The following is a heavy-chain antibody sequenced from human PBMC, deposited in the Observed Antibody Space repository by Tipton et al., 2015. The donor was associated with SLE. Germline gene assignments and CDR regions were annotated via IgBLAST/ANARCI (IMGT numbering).Heavy chain of an antibody. CDR2: IYDSGTT. CDR3: ASPRARHPNEGFQI. Sequence: GLVKPSETLSLTCSGSGGSISRYFWSWIRQPPGKGLEWIGYIYDSGTTKYNPSLKGRVTISVDMSKNQFSLKLSSLTAADTGVYFCASPRARHPNEGFQIWGQGAKVTVSS. CDR1: GGSISRYF. D-gene: IGHD3-10*01. J-gene: IGHJ3*02. V-gene: IGHV4-59*01.